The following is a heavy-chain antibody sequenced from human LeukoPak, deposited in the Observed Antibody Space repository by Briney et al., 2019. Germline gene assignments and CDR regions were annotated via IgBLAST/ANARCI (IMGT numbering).Heavy chain of an antibody. CDR2: IYADGSS. Sequence: SETLSLTCTVSGGSVGSDNSYWNWIRQPAGKGLEWIGRIYADGSSTYNPSLKSRVTILVDTSKDQFSLRLSSMTAADTAVYYCARGYYYRTWGLGTLVTVSS. CDR3: ARGYYYRT. V-gene: IGHV4-61*02. CDR1: GGSVGSDNSY. J-gene: IGHJ4*02. D-gene: IGHD3-10*01.